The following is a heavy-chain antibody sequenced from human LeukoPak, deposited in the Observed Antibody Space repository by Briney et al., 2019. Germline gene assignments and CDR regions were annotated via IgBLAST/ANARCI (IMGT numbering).Heavy chain of an antibody. J-gene: IGHJ4*02. D-gene: IGHD6-6*01. CDR3: ARDLEQLVSPAPGFDY. Sequence: PGGSLRLSCAASGFTFSSYGMHWVRQAPGKGLEWVAFIRYDGSNKYYADSVKGRFTISRDNSKNTLYLQMNSLRAEDTAVYYCARDLEQLVSPAPGFDYWGQGTLVTVSS. CDR2: IRYDGSNK. CDR1: GFTFSSYG. V-gene: IGHV3-30*02.